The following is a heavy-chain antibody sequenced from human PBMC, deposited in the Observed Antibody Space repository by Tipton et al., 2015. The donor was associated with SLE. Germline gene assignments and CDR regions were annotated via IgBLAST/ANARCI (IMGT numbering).Heavy chain of an antibody. Sequence: SLRLSCVASGFSVNVMNWVRQAPGKGLEWISSISGSSTYRWFADSVKGRFTISRDNAKNTLYLQRNSLRADDTAVYYCAKAGQQLVPGYFDYWGQGALVTVSS. D-gene: IGHD6-13*01. CDR1: GFSVNV. V-gene: IGHV3-21*04. CDR3: AKAGQQLVPGYFDY. J-gene: IGHJ4*02. CDR2: ISGSSTYR.